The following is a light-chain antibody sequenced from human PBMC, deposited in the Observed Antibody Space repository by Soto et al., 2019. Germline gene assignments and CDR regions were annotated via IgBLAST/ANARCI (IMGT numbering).Light chain of an antibody. J-gene: IGKJ5*01. CDR1: PSVSNY. V-gene: IGKV3-11*01. CDR3: QQRSNWPSIS. CDR2: GAS. Sequence: EIVLTQSPATLSLSPGERTTLSCSASPSVSNYLAWYQQKPGQAPRLLIYGASNRATGIPARFSGSGSGTDFSLTISSLEPEDCAVYYCQQRSNWPSISFGQGTRLEIK.